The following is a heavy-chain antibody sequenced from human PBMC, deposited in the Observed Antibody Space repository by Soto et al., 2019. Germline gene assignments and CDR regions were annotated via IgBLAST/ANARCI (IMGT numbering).Heavy chain of an antibody. CDR2: INSDGSST. Sequence: GSLRLSCAASGFIFSSYWMHWVRQAPGKGLVWVSRINSDGSSTSYADSVKGRFTISRDNAKNTLYLQMNSLRAEDTAVYYCAVAVAGPTAIGYWGQGTLVTVSS. CDR3: AVAVAGPTAIGY. D-gene: IGHD6-19*01. CDR1: GFIFSSYW. J-gene: IGHJ4*02. V-gene: IGHV3-74*01.